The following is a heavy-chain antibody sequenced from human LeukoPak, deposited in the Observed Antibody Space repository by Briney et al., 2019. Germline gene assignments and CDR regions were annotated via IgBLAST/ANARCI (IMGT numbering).Heavy chain of an antibody. CDR3: ARDPIWDYDFWSGYFPSFDY. V-gene: IGHV3-48*01. J-gene: IGHJ4*02. D-gene: IGHD3-3*01. CDR1: GFTFSSYS. CDR2: ISSSSSTI. Sequence: GGSLRLSCAASGFTFSSYSMNWVRQAPGKGLEWVSYISSSSSTIYYADSVKGRFTISRDNAKNSLYLQMNSLRAEDTAVYYCARDPIWDYDFWSGYFPSFDYWGQGTLVTVSS.